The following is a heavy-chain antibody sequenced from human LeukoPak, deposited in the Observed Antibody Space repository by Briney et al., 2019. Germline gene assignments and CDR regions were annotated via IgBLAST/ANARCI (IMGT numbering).Heavy chain of an antibody. CDR3: ARARGYCRGGSRYSGRWFDP. D-gene: IGHD2-15*01. Sequence: ASVKVSCKVSGYTLTELSMHWVRQAPGKGLEWMGGFDPEDGETIYAQKFQGRVTITADESTSTAYMELSSLRSEDTAVYYCARARGYCRGGSRYSGRWFDPWGQGTLVTVSS. V-gene: IGHV1-24*01. J-gene: IGHJ5*02. CDR2: FDPEDGET. CDR1: GYTLTELS.